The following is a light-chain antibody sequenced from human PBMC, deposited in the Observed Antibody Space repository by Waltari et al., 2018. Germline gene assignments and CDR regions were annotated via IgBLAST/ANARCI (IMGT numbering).Light chain of an antibody. V-gene: IGKV1-39*01. Sequence: DIQMTQSPSSLSASVGDRVTITFRASQSISSYLNWYQQKPGKAPKHLIYAASSLQSGVPSRFSGSGSGTDFTLTISSLQPEDFATYYCQQSYSTPRTFGQGTKVEIK. CDR3: QQSYSTPRT. J-gene: IGKJ1*01. CDR1: QSISSY. CDR2: AAS.